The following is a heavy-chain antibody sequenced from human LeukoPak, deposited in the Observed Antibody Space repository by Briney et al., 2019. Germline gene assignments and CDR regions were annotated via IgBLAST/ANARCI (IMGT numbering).Heavy chain of an antibody. D-gene: IGHD2-8*01. CDR3: ARGDCTNDVCYLDYYYYGMDV. CDR2: MNPNSGNT. V-gene: IGHV1-8*01. Sequence: GASVKVSCKASGYTFTSYDINWVRQATGQGLEWMGWMNPNSGNTGHAQKFQGRVTMTRNTSISTAYMELSSLRSEDTAVYYCARGDCTNDVCYLDYYYYGMDVWGQGTTVTVSS. J-gene: IGHJ6*02. CDR1: GYTFTSYD.